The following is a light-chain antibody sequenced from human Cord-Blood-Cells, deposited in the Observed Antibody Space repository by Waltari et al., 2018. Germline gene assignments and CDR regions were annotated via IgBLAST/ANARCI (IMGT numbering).Light chain of an antibody. CDR2: AAS. J-gene: IGKJ1*01. CDR1: QSISSY. CDR3: QQSYSTPT. V-gene: IGKV1-39*01. Sequence: DIQMTQSPSSLSASVGDRVTNTCRASQSISSYLNWYQQKPGKAPKLLIYAASGLQSGVPARFSDSGSGTDFTLTISSLQPEDFTTYYCQQSYSTPTFCQGTKVEIK.